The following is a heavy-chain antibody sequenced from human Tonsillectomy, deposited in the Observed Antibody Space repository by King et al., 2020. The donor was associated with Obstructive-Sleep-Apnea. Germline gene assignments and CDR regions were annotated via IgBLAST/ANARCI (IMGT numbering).Heavy chain of an antibody. CDR2: INHSGST. Sequence: VQLQQWGAGLLKPSETLSLTCAVYGGSFSGYYWSWIRQPPGKGLEWIGEINHSGSTNYNPHLKSRVTISVDTSKNQFSLKLSSVTAADTAVYYCSGGNGYWYFDLWGRGTLVTVSS. D-gene: IGHD4-23*01. J-gene: IGHJ2*01. V-gene: IGHV4-34*01. CDR3: SGGNGYWYFDL. CDR1: GGSFSGYY.